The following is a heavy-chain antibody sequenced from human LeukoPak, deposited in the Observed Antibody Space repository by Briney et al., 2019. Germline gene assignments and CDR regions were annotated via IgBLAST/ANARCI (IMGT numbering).Heavy chain of an antibody. V-gene: IGHV3-21*01. CDR2: ISSSSYI. D-gene: IGHD4-17*01. CDR3: ARGGSDYVGPEYFQH. J-gene: IGHJ1*01. CDR1: GFTFSSYS. Sequence: GGSLRLSCAASGFTFSSYSMNWVRQAPGKGLEWVSSISSSSYIYYADSVKGRFTISRDNAKNSLYLQMNSLRAEDTAVYYCARGGSDYVGPEYFQHWGQGTLVTVSS.